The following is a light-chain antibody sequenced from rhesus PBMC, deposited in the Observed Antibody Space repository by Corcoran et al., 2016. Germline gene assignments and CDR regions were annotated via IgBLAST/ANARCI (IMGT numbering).Light chain of an antibody. J-gene: IGKJ3*01. CDR3: LQYSSSPFT. Sequence: DIQMTQSPSSLSASVGDTVTITCRASQSISSWLAWYQQKPGKAPKLLIYTASSLQSGVPSRFSGSGAGTCFTLTISSLQSEDFATYSCLQYSSSPFTFGPGTKLDI. CDR1: QSISSW. V-gene: IGKV1-22*01. CDR2: TAS.